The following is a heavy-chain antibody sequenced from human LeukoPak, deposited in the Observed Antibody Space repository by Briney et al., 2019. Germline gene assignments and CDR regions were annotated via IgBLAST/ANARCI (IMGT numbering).Heavy chain of an antibody. CDR3: AKDGGGWLQLSFDY. V-gene: IGHV3-30*02. J-gene: IGHJ4*02. CDR2: IRYDGSNK. D-gene: IGHD5-24*01. CDR1: GFTFSNYG. Sequence: GGSLRLSCAASGFTFSNYGIHWVRQAPGKGLEWVAFIRYDGSNKYYADSVKGRFTISRDNSKNTLFLQMNSLRAEDTAVYYCAKDGGGWLQLSFDYWGRGTLVTVSS.